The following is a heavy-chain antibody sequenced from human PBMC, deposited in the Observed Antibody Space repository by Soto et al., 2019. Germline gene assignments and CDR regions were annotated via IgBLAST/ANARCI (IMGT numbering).Heavy chain of an antibody. CDR1: GGSISSYY. V-gene: IGHV4-59*08. CDR2: IYYSGST. D-gene: IGHD6-6*01. CDR3: ARRALVRGFDY. J-gene: IGHJ4*02. Sequence: SETLSLTGTVSGGSISSYYWSWIRQPPGKGLEWIGYIYYSGSTNYNPSLKSRVTISVDTSKNQFSLKLSSVTAADTAVYYCARRALVRGFDYWGQGTLVTVSS.